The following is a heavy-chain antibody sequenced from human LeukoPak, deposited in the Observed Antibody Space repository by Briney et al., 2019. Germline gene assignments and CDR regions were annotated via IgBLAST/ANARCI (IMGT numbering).Heavy chain of an antibody. CDR3: ARDRAAMTQVGWFDP. J-gene: IGHJ5*02. CDR1: GFTFSSYS. D-gene: IGHD5-18*01. Sequence: GGSLRLSCAASGFTFSSYSMKWVRQAPGKGLEWVSSISSSSSYIYYADSVKGRFTISRDNAKNSLYLQMNSLRAEDTALYYCARDRAAMTQVGWFDPWGQGTLVTVSS. V-gene: IGHV3-21*04. CDR2: ISSSSSYI.